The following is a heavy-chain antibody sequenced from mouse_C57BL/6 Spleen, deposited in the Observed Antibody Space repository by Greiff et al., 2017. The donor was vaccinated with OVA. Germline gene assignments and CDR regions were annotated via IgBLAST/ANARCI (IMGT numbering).Heavy chain of an antibody. J-gene: IGHJ3*01. Sequence: EVQVVESGGGLVKPGGSLKLSCAASGFTFSSYAMSWVRQTPEKRLEWVATISDGGSYTYYPDNVKGRFTISRDNAKNNLYLQMSHLKSEDTAMYYCARVYSNCEVFAYWGQGTLVTVSA. V-gene: IGHV5-4*01. CDR2: ISDGGSYT. CDR1: GFTFSSYA. CDR3: ARVYSNCEVFAY. D-gene: IGHD2-5*01.